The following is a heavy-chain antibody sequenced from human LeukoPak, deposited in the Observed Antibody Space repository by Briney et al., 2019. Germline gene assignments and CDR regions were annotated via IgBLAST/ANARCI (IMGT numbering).Heavy chain of an antibody. CDR1: GFTFSSYA. CDR3: ARDRDGSGSPPLGY. D-gene: IGHD3-10*01. Sequence: GSLRLSCAASGFTFSSYAMHWVRQAPGKGLEYVSAISSNGGSTYYANSVKGRFTISRDNSKNTLYLQMGSLRAEDMAVYYCARDRDGSGSPPLGYWGQGTLVTVSS. CDR2: ISSNGGST. J-gene: IGHJ4*02. V-gene: IGHV3-64*01.